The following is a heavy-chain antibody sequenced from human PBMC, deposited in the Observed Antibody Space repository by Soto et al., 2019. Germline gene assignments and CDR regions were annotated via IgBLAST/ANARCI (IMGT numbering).Heavy chain of an antibody. CDR2: ISSSSSYI. CDR3: ARDKGSGYYYYYYGMDV. Sequence: GGSLRLSCAASGFTFSSYSMNWVRQAPGKWLEWVSSISSSSSYIYCADSVKGRFTISRDNAKNSLYLQMNSLRADDTAVYYCARDKGSGYYYYYYGMDVWGQGXTVTVYS. V-gene: IGHV3-21*01. CDR1: GFTFSSYS. J-gene: IGHJ6*02. D-gene: IGHD3-22*01.